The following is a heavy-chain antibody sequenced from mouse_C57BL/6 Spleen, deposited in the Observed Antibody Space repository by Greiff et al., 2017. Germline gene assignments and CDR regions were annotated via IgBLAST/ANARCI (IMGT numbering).Heavy chain of an antibody. CDR3: AREAYYSNYPYAMDY. D-gene: IGHD2-5*01. V-gene: IGHV1-81*01. CDR1: GYTFTSYG. Sequence: QVQLKQSGAELARPGASVKLSCKASGYTFTSYGISWVKQRTGQGLEWIGEIYPRSGNTYYNEKFKGKATLTADKSSSTAYMELRSLTSEDSAVYFCAREAYYSNYPYAMDYWGQGTSVTVSS. J-gene: IGHJ4*01. CDR2: IYPRSGNT.